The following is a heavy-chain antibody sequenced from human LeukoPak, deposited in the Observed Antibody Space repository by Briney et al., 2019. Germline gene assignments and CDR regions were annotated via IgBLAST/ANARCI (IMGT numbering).Heavy chain of an antibody. V-gene: IGHV1-2*02. D-gene: IGHD6-13*01. CDR2: INPNSGGT. J-gene: IGHJ4*02. CDR3: ARPSSGWFYYFDY. Sequence: ASVKVSSKAAGYTFTGYDMHSVGESPGHGGEWRGGINPNSGGTNYAQKFQGRVTMNRATCISTAYMELSRLRSDDTAVYDCARPSSGWFYYFDYWGQGTLVTVSS. CDR1: GYTFTGYD.